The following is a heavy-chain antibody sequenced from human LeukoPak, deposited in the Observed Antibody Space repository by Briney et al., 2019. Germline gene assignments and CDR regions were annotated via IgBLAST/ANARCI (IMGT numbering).Heavy chain of an antibody. D-gene: IGHD1-26*01. J-gene: IGHJ4*02. Sequence: ASVKVSCKASGYTFTSYGISWVRQAPGQGLEWMGWISAYNGNTNYAQKLQGRVTMTEDTSTDTAYMELSSLRSEDTAVYYCARETPRILGATTGPFDYWGQGTLVTVSS. CDR1: GYTFTSYG. CDR2: ISAYNGNT. V-gene: IGHV1-18*01. CDR3: ARETPRILGATTGPFDY.